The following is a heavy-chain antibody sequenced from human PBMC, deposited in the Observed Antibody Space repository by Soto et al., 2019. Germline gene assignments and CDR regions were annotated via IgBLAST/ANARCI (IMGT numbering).Heavy chain of an antibody. J-gene: IGHJ4*02. Sequence: SETLSLTCAVSGGSISSGGYSWSWIRQPPGKGLEWIGYIYHSGSTYYNPSLKSRVTISVDSSKNQFSLKLSSVTAADTAIYYCVRVGYCTNGLCHFAYWAQGTVVTVSS. CDR1: GGSISSGGYS. CDR2: IYHSGST. D-gene: IGHD2-8*01. CDR3: VRVGYCTNGLCHFAY. V-gene: IGHV4-30-2*01.